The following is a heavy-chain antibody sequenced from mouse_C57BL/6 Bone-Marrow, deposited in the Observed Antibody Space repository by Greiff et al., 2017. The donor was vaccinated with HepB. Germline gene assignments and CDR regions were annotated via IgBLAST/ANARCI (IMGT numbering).Heavy chain of an antibody. J-gene: IGHJ3*01. CDR1: GFNIKDDY. CDR3: TTNQRGFAY. V-gene: IGHV14-4*01. Sequence: VQLQQSGAELVRPGASVKLSCTASGFNIKDDYMHWVKQRPEQGLEWIGWIDPENGDTEYASKFQGKATITADTSSNTAYLQLSSLTSEDTAVYYCTTNQRGFAYWGQGTLVTVSA. CDR2: IDPENGDT.